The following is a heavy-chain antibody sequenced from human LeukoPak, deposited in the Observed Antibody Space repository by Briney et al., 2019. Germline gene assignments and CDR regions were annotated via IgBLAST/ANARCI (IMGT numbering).Heavy chain of an antibody. CDR3: AKGRLTSTIWYGFDH. CDR1: GFTFNTYD. CDR2: ISGGGGDT. Sequence: GSLRLSCAASGFTFNTYDMNWVRQAPGKGLEWVSFISGGGGDTYYADSVKGRFTISRDISKHTLYLQMNSLRVEDTAVYYCAKGRLTSTIWYGFDHWGQGTLVTVSS. J-gene: IGHJ4*02. D-gene: IGHD6-13*01. V-gene: IGHV3-23*01.